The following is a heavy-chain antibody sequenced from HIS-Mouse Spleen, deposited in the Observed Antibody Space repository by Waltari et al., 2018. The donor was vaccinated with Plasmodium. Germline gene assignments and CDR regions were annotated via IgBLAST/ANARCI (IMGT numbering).Heavy chain of an antibody. D-gene: IGHD6-19*01. CDR2: ISPYNGNT. V-gene: IGHV1-18*01. CDR3: ARGSAGDAFDI. CDR1: GYTVTSYG. Sequence: QVQLVQSVAEVKKPGASVKVSCTAAGYTVTSYGTSWVRRAPGQGLVWMGWISPYNGNTNFAQKLQGRVTMTTDTSTSTAYMELRSLRSDDTAVYYCARGSAGDAFDIWGQGTMVTVSS. J-gene: IGHJ3*02.